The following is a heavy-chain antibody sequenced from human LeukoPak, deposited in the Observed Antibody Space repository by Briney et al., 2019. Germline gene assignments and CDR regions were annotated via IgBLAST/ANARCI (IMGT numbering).Heavy chain of an antibody. D-gene: IGHD3-22*01. CDR2: INHSGST. Sequence: PSGTLSLTCAVYGGSFSGYYWSWIRQPPGKGLEWIGEINHSGSTNYNLSLKSRVTISVDTSKNQFSLKLSSVTAADTAVYYCARGGGDSSDFDYWGQGTLVTVSS. J-gene: IGHJ4*02. CDR3: ARGGGDSSDFDY. CDR1: GGSFSGYY. V-gene: IGHV4-34*01.